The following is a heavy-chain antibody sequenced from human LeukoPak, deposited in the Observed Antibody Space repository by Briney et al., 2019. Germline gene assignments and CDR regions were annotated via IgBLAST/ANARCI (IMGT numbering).Heavy chain of an antibody. Sequence: SGGSLRLSCAASGFTFDDYGMSWVRQAPGKGLEWVSGINWNGGSTGYADSVKGRFTISRDNAKNSLYLQMNSLRAEDTALYHCARGGGTTKVYYYYYGMDVWGQGTTVTVSS. CDR3: ARGGGTTKVYYYYYGMDV. CDR1: GFTFDDYG. J-gene: IGHJ6*02. D-gene: IGHD4-17*01. V-gene: IGHV3-20*01. CDR2: INWNGGST.